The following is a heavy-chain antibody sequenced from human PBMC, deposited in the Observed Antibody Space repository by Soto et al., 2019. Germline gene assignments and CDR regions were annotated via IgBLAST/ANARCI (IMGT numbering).Heavy chain of an antibody. D-gene: IGHD2-21*02. J-gene: IGHJ4*02. CDR3: ARDSPPQTYCGGDCYYFDY. CDR1: GFTFSSYS. Sequence: GGSLRLSCAASGFTFSSYSMNWVRQAPGKGLEWVSYISSSSSTIYYADSVKGRFTISRDNVKNSLYLQMNSLRDEDTAVYYCARDSPPQTYCGGDCYYFDYWGQGTLVTVSS. V-gene: IGHV3-48*02. CDR2: ISSSSSTI.